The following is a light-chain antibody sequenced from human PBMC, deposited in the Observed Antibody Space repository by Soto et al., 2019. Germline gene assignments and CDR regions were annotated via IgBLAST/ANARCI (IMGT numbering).Light chain of an antibody. Sequence: QSALTQPASGSGSPGQSITISCTGTSSDVGGYNYVSWYQQHPGKVPKLMIYDVSSRPSGISNRFSGSKSGITASLTISGLRAEDEAEYYCCSYTSSSTLLFGGGTKLTVL. CDR2: DVS. CDR1: SSDVGGYNY. CDR3: CSYTSSSTLL. V-gene: IGLV2-14*03. J-gene: IGLJ3*02.